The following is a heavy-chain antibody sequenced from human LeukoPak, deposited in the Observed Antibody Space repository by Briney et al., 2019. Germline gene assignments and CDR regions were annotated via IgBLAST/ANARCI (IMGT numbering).Heavy chain of an antibody. V-gene: IGHV3-33*01. CDR2: IWSDGSNE. CDR1: GFTFSSYG. J-gene: IGHJ4*02. Sequence: GGSLRLSCAASGFTFSSYGMHWVRQAPGKGLEWVAIIWSDGSNEYYADSVKGRLTISRDNSKNTLYLQMNSLRAEDTAVYYCVRGQASAVAGTVGRLGGFDYWSQGTLVTVSS. CDR3: VRGQASAVAGTVGRLGGFDY. D-gene: IGHD6-19*01.